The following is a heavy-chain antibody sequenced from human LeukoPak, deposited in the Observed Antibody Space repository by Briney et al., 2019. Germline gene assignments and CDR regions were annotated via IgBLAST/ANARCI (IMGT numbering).Heavy chain of an antibody. Sequence: SETLSLTCTVSGVSAIPYYWSWIRQPAGEGPEWIGCMYTSGDTAYNPSLKSRVTMSIDTSKNQFSLKLSSVTAADTAVYYCATSGSSFDYYHYIDVWGKGTTVTVSS. J-gene: IGHJ6*03. V-gene: IGHV4-4*07. CDR1: GVSAIPYY. CDR2: MYTSGDT. CDR3: ATSGSSFDYYHYIDV. D-gene: IGHD3-10*01.